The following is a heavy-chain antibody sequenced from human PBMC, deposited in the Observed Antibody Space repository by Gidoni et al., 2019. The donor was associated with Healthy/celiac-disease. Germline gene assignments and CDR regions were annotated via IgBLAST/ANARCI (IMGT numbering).Heavy chain of an antibody. CDR2: ISSSSSTI. CDR1: GFTFSSYS. V-gene: IGHV3-48*02. Sequence: EVQLVESGGGLVQPGGSLRLSCEASGFTFSSYSMNWVRQAPGKGLEWVSYISSSSSTIYYADSVKGRFTISRDNAKNSLYLKMNSLRDEDTAVYYCARDRYSSSWGYFDYWGQGTLVTVSS. J-gene: IGHJ4*02. D-gene: IGHD6-13*01. CDR3: ARDRYSSSWGYFDY.